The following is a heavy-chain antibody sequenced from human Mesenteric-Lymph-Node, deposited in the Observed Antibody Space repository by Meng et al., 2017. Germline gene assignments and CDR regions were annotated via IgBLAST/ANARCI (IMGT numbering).Heavy chain of an antibody. J-gene: IGHJ4*02. CDR1: GGTFSSYV. CDR3: VRGWSSGWYGPPEY. D-gene: IGHD6-19*01. CDR2: IIPLFGTP. V-gene: IGHV1-69*01. Sequence: VEWGAEVKKPGSSVKVSCKACGGTFSSYVFSWVRQAPGQGLEWMGGIIPLFGTPSYAQKFQARVTITADESTTTAYMELRSLRFDDTAVYYCVRGWSSGWYGPPEYWGQGTLVTVSS.